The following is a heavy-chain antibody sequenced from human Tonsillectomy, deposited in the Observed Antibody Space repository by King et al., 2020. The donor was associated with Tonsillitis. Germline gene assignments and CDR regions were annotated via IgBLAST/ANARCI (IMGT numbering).Heavy chain of an antibody. D-gene: IGHD2-15*01. CDR3: ANDQYGSGGSCFIHSGLYYYYGMDV. Sequence: VQLVQSGGGLVQPGGSLRLSCAASGFTFSSYAMSWVRQAPGKGLEWVSVIYSGGSSTYYADSVKGRFTISRDNSKNTLYLQMNSLRAEDTAVYYCANDQYGSGGSCFIHSGLYYYYGMDVWGQGTTVTVSS. CDR2: IYSGGSST. V-gene: IGHV3-23*03. CDR1: GFTFSSYA. J-gene: IGHJ6*02.